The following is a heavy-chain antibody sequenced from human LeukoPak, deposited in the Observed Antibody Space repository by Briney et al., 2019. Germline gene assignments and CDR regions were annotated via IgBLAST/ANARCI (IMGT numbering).Heavy chain of an antibody. J-gene: IGHJ4*02. CDR2: ISAYNGNT. CDR1: GYTFTGYY. V-gene: IGHV1-18*04. D-gene: IGHD2-2*01. CDR3: ARDIVVVPAAILFDY. Sequence: ASVKVSCKASGYTFTGYYMHWVRQAPGQGLEWMGWISAYNGNTNYAQKLQGRVTMTTDTSTSTAYMELRSLRSDDTAVYYCARDIVVVPAAILFDYWGQGTLVTVSS.